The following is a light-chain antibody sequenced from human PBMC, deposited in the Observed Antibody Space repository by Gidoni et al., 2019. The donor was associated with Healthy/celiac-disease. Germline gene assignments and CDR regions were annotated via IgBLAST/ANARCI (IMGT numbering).Light chain of an antibody. CDR2: GAS. CDR1: KRVSSN. J-gene: IGKJ2*01. CDR3: QQYNNWPPMYT. V-gene: IGKV3-15*01. Sequence: EIVMTQSPATLSVSQGERATLSCRASKRVSSNLAWYQQKPGQAPRLLIYGASTRATGIPARFSGSGSGTEFTLTISSLQSEDFAVYYCQQYNNWPPMYTFGQGTKLEIK.